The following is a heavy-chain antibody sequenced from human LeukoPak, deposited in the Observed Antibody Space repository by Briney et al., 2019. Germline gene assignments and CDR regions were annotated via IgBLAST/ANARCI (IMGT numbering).Heavy chain of an antibody. D-gene: IGHD6-13*01. J-gene: IGHJ6*03. CDR3: ARAAYSSSWYRFGYYYYYMDV. Sequence: SETLSLTCTVSGGSISSYYWSWIRQPPGKGLEWIGYIYYSGSTNYNPSLKSRVTISVDTSKNQFSLKLSSVTAADTAVYYCARAAYSSSWYRFGYYYYYMDVWGKGTTVTVSS. CDR1: GGSISSYY. CDR2: IYYSGST. V-gene: IGHV4-59*01.